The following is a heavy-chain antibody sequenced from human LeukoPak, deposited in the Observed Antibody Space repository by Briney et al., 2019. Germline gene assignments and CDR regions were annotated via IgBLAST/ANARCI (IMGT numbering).Heavy chain of an antibody. CDR3: ARTQLPDTAMSYFDY. V-gene: IGHV3-21*01. CDR1: GFTFSSYY. Sequence: GGSLRLSCAASGFTFSSYYMSWVRQAPGKGLEWVSSISSSSSYIYYADSVKGRFTISRDNAKNSLYLQMNSLRAEDTAVYYCARTQLPDTAMSYFDYWGRGTLVTVSS. J-gene: IGHJ4*02. D-gene: IGHD5-18*01. CDR2: ISSSSSYI.